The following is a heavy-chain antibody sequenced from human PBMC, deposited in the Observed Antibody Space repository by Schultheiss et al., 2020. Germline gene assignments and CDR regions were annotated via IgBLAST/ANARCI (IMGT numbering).Heavy chain of an antibody. D-gene: IGHD3-3*01. CDR3: ARGDYDFWSGYHKLTYYYYGMDV. CDR2: IGTAGDT. J-gene: IGHJ6*02. CDR1: GFTFSSYD. Sequence: GGSLRLSCAASGFTFSSYDMHWVRQATGKGLEWVSAIGTAGDTYYPGSVKGRFTISRENAKNSLYLQMNSLRAGDTAVYYCARGDYDFWSGYHKLTYYYYGMDVWGQGTTVTVSS. V-gene: IGHV3-13*01.